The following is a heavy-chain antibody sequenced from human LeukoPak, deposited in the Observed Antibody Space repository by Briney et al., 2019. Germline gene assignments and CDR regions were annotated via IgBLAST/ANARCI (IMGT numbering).Heavy chain of an antibody. CDR3: ARVGLIAVAGTLGFDY. CDR1: GGSISSYY. V-gene: IGHV4-4*07. J-gene: IGHJ4*02. D-gene: IGHD6-19*01. CDR2: IYTSGST. Sequence: SETLSLTCTVSGGSISSYYSSWIRQPAGKGLEWIGRIYTSGSTNYNPSLKSRVTMSVDTSKNQFSLKLSSVIAADTAVYYCARVGLIAVAGTLGFDYWGQGTLVTVSS.